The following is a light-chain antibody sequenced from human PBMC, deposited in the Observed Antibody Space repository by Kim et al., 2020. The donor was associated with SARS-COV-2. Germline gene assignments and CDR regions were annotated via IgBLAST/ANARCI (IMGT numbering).Light chain of an antibody. J-gene: IGKJ4*01. V-gene: IGKV1-39*01. CDR3: QQAYSTPLT. CDR2: AAF. Sequence: ASVGDRVTITCRPSQSISNYLNWYQQKPGKAPKLLIYAAFSLQSGVPSRFSGSGSGTNFTLTISSLQPEDFATYYCQQAYSTPLTFGGGTKVDIK. CDR1: QSISNY.